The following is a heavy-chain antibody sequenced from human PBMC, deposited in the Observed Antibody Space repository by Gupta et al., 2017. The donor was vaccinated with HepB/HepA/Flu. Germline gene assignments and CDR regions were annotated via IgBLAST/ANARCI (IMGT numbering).Heavy chain of an antibody. Sequence: EVQLVESGGGLVQPGWALRLSCAASGFTFDDYAIPWVRVAPGKGLEWVSGVSWNGRTIGYADSVKCRFTISRDNAKNSVYLQMNSLRADDTALYYCARVLDTAMVFWNYRGTDVWGQGTTVTVSS. CDR1: GFTFDDYA. V-gene: IGHV3-9*01. J-gene: IGHJ6*02. D-gene: IGHD5-18*01. CDR2: VSWNGRTI. CDR3: ARVLDTAMVFWNYRGTDV.